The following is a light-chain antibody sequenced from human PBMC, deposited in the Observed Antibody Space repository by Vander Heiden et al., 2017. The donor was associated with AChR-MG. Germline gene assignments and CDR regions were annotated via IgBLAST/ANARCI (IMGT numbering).Light chain of an antibody. V-gene: IGLV1-40*01. J-gene: IGLJ3*02. CDR1: SSNIGAGYD. Sequence: QPVLTQPPPVSGAPGQRVTIPCTGSSSNIGAGYDVHWYQQLPGTAPKLLIYGNSNRPSGVPDRFSGSKSGTSASLAITGLQAEDEADYYCQSYDSSLSGVFGGGTKLTVL. CDR2: GNS. CDR3: QSYDSSLSGV.